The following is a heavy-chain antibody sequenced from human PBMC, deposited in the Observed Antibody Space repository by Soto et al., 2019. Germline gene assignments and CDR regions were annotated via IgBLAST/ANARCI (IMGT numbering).Heavy chain of an antibody. J-gene: IGHJ3*02. CDR2: IYHSGST. CDR3: ARVYSYDILTGRGDAFDI. V-gene: IGHV4-4*02. Sequence: SETLSLTCAVSGGSISSSNWWSWVRQPPGKGLEWIGEIYHSGSTNYNPSLKSRVTISVDKSKNQFSLKLSSVTAADTAVYYCARVYSYDILTGRGDAFDIWGQGTMVTVSS. CDR1: GGSISSSNW. D-gene: IGHD3-9*01.